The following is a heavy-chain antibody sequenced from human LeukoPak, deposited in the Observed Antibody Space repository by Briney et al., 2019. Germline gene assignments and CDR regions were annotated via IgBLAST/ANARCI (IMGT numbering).Heavy chain of an antibody. J-gene: IGHJ4*02. CDR2: ISGSGGST. Sequence: GGSLRLSCAASGFTFSSYAMSWVRQAPGKGLEWVSAISGSGGSTYYADSVKGRFTTSRDNSKNTLYLQMNSLRAEDTAVYYCAKDLSYSSSSYFDYWGQGTLVTVSS. D-gene: IGHD6-6*01. V-gene: IGHV3-23*01. CDR3: AKDLSYSSSSYFDY. CDR1: GFTFSSYA.